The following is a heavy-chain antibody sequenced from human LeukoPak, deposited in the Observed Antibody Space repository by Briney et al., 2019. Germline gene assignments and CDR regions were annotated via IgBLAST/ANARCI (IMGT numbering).Heavy chain of an antibody. V-gene: IGHV3-9*01. J-gene: IGHJ4*02. CDR2: ISWNSGSI. Sequence: GRSPRLSCAASGFTFDDYAMHWVRQAPGKGLEWVSGISWNSGSIGYADSVKGRFTISRDNAKNSLYLQMNSLRAEDTALYYCAKGSGYDSSGYHDYWGQGTLVTVSS. CDR1: GFTFDDYA. CDR3: AKGSGYDSSGYHDY. D-gene: IGHD3-22*01.